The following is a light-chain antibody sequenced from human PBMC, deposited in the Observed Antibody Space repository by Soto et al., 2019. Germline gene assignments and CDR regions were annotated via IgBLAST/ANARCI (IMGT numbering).Light chain of an antibody. V-gene: IGKV1-39*01. Sequence: DIQMTQSPSSLSSSVGDRVTITCRASQSISSYLNWYQQKPGKAPKLLIYAASSLQSGVPSRFSGIVSGTDFTLTISSLQTEDFATYYGQQSYSTPTWTFSQGTKVDIK. CDR3: QQSYSTPTWT. J-gene: IGKJ1*01. CDR2: AAS. CDR1: QSISSY.